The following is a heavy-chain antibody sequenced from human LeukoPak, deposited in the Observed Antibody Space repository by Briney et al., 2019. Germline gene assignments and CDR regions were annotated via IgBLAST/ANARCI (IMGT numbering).Heavy chain of an antibody. CDR3: ARGTFYSDSSSSYSPFNR. CDR2: IKQDGSEK. J-gene: IGHJ5*02. CDR1: GFTFSSFW. D-gene: IGHD3-22*01. Sequence: GGSLRLSCAAPGFTFSSFWMSWVRQAPGKGLEWVANIKQDGSEKYYVDSVTGRFTISRDNAKNSLFLQMDSLRAEDTAIYYCARGTFYSDSSSSYSPFNRWGQGTLVTVSS. V-gene: IGHV3-7*03.